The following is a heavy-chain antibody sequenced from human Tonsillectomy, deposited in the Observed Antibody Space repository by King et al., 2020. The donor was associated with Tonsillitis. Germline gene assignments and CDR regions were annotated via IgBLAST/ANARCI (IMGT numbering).Heavy chain of an antibody. D-gene: IGHD3-22*01. V-gene: IGHV3-9*01. J-gene: IGHJ3*02. CDR3: AKADSSYHYDSSGYYRVGAFDI. Sequence: VQLVESGGGLVQPGRSLRLSCAASGFTFDDYAMHWVRQAPGKGLEWVSGISWNSGSIGYADSVKGRFTISRDNAKNSLYLQMNSLRAEDTALYYCAKADSSYHYDSSGYYRVGAFDIWGQGTMVTVSS. CDR1: GFTFDDYA. CDR2: ISWNSGSI.